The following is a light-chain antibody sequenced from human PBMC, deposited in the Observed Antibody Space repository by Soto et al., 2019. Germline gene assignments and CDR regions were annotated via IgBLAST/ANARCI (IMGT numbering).Light chain of an antibody. Sequence: QSALTQPASVSRSPGQSITISCTGTSSDVGGYNYVSWYQQHPDKAPKLMIYEVSNRPSGVSNRFSGSKSGNTASLTISGLQAEDEADYYCSSYTSSSTVVFGGGTKVTVL. J-gene: IGLJ2*01. CDR2: EVS. CDR1: SSDVGGYNY. CDR3: SSYTSSSTVV. V-gene: IGLV2-14*01.